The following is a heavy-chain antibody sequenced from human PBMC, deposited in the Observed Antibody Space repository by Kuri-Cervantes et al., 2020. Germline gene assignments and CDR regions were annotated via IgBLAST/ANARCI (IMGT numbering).Heavy chain of an antibody. CDR3: ARGNRADIVADYYYYYMDV. CDR1: GFTFSSYS. Sequence: GESLKISCAASGFTFSSYSMNWVRQAPGKGLEWVSSISSSSTYIYYADSVKGQFTISRDNAKNSLYLQMNSLRAEDTAVYYCARGNRADIVADYYYYYMDVWGKGTTVTVSS. D-gene: IGHD2-15*01. J-gene: IGHJ6*03. CDR2: ISSSSTYI. V-gene: IGHV3-21*01.